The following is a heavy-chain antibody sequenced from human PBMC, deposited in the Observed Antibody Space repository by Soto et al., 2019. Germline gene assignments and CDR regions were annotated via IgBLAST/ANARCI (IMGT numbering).Heavy chain of an antibody. V-gene: IGHV3-48*02. CDR3: AREYYYDSSGPNWFDP. Sequence: GGSLRLSCAASGFTFSSYSMNCVRQAPGKGLEWVSYISSSSSTIYYADSVKGRFTISRDNAKNSLYLQMNSLRDEDTAVYYCAREYYYDSSGPNWFDPWGQGTLVTVSS. J-gene: IGHJ5*02. CDR2: ISSSSSTI. CDR1: GFTFSSYS. D-gene: IGHD3-22*01.